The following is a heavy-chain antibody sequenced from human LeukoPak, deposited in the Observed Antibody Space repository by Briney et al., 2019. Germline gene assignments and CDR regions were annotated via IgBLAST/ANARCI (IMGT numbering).Heavy chain of an antibody. V-gene: IGHV4-39*01. Sequence: SETLSLTCTVSGGFISSSSYYWGWIRQPPGKGLEWIGSIYYSGSTYYNPSLKSRVTISVDTSKNQFSLKLSSVTAADTAVYYCARHAGYCSGGSCYACWFDPWGQGTLVTVSS. CDR2: IYYSGST. J-gene: IGHJ5*02. CDR3: ARHAGYCSGGSCYACWFDP. CDR1: GGFISSSSYY. D-gene: IGHD2-15*01.